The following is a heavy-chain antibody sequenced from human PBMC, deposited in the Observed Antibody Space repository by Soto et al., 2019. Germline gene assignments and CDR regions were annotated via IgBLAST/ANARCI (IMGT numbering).Heavy chain of an antibody. V-gene: IGHV4-59*01. CDR2: IYYSGST. CDR3: ARAVSYGGYYYYGMDV. J-gene: IGHJ6*02. CDR1: GGSISSYY. Sequence: ETLSLTCTVSGGSISSYYWSWIRQPPGKGLEWIGYIYYSGSTNYNPSLKSRVTISVDTSKNQFSLKLSSVTAADTAVYYCARAVSYGGYYYYGMDVWGQGTTVTVSS. D-gene: IGHD1-26*01.